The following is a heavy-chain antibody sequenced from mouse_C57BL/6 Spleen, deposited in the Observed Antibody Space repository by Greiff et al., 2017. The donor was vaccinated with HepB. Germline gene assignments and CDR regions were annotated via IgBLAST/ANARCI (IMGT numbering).Heavy chain of an antibody. V-gene: IGHV1-64*01. Sequence: QVQLQQPGAELVKPGASVKLSCKASGYTFTSYWMHWVKQRPGQGLEWIGMIHPNSGSTNYNEKFKIKATLTVDKSSSTAYMQLSSLTSEDSAVYYCARRRTGTEAMDYWGQGTSVTVSS. CDR1: GYTFTSYW. CDR2: IHPNSGST. J-gene: IGHJ4*01. D-gene: IGHD4-1*01. CDR3: ARRRTGTEAMDY.